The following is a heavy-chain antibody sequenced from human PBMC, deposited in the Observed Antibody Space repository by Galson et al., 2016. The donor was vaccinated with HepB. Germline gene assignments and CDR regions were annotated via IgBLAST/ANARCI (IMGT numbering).Heavy chain of an antibody. CDR1: GYRFTSYW. J-gene: IGHJ4*02. CDR3: ARQGVATTPGAYYFDY. CDR2: IDPSDSYT. Sequence: QSGAEVKKSGESLRISCKGSGYRFTSYWISWVRQMPGKGLECMGTIDPSDSYTNYSPSFQGHVTISADKSIITAYLQWSSLKASDTAMYYCARQGVATTPGAYYFDYWGQGTLVTVSS. D-gene: IGHD2-8*01. V-gene: IGHV5-10-1*01.